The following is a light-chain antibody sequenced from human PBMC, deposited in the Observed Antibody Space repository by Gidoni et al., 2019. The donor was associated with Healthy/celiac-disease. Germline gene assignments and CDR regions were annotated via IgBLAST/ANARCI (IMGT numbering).Light chain of an antibody. J-gene: IGLJ3*02. V-gene: IGLV2-23*01. Sequence: QFAPTQPASVAGSPGQSITISCTGTSSDVGGYNLVSWYHQHPGKAPKLMIYEGSKRPSGVSNRFSGSKSGNTASLTISGLQAEDEADYYCCSYAGSSTWVFGGGTKLTVL. CDR1: SSDVGGYNL. CDR2: EGS. CDR3: CSYAGSSTWV.